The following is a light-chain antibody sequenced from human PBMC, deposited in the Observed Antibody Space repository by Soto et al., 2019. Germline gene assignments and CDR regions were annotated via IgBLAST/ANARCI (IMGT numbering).Light chain of an antibody. V-gene: IGKV3D-7*01. CDR1: QSVSSSS. CDR2: GAS. CDR3: QQDYNSRT. Sequence: TPSPGALSLSPGARATLSGRASQSVSSSSLAWYKQKPGQAPRLLIYGASTRATGIPARFSGSGSGTDFTLTIRSLKPEDFAVYYCQQDYNSRTFGQGTKVEIK. J-gene: IGKJ1*01.